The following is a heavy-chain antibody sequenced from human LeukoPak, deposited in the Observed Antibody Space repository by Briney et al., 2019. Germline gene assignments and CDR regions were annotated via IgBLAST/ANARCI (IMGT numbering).Heavy chain of an antibody. D-gene: IGHD5-24*01. CDR3: ARDGYKSDDY. Sequence: PGGSLRLSCAASGFTFSSYSMNWVRQAPGKGLEWVSSISSRSSYIYYADSVKGRFTISRDNAKNSLYLQMNSLRAEDTAVYYCARDGYKSDDYWGQGTLVTVSS. J-gene: IGHJ4*02. CDR1: GFTFSSYS. V-gene: IGHV3-21*01. CDR2: ISSRSSYI.